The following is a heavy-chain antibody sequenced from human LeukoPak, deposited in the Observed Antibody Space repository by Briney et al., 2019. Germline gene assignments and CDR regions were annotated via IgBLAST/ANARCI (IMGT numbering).Heavy chain of an antibody. Sequence: GGSLRLSCAASGFTFSSYAMSWVRQAPGKGLEWVSAISGSGGGTYYVDSVKGRFTISRDNSKNTLYLQMNSLRAEDTAVYYCAKDLRGYSGYDLKDYWGQGTLVTVSS. J-gene: IGHJ4*02. CDR1: GFTFSSYA. D-gene: IGHD5-12*01. CDR3: AKDLRGYSGYDLKDY. CDR2: ISGSGGGT. V-gene: IGHV3-23*01.